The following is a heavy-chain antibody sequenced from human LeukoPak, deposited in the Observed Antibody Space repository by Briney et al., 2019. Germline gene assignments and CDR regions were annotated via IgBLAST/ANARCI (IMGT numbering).Heavy chain of an antibody. CDR2: ISSSSSTI. V-gene: IGHV3-48*01. CDR1: GFTFSSYS. D-gene: IGHD6-19*01. J-gene: IGHJ4*02. CDR3: AKGGAGSGLDY. Sequence: GGSLRLSCAASGFTFSSYSMNWVRQAPGKGLEWVSYISSSSSTIYYADSVKGRLTISRGNAKNSLYLQMNSLRAEDTAVYYCAKGGAGSGLDYWGQGTLVTVSS.